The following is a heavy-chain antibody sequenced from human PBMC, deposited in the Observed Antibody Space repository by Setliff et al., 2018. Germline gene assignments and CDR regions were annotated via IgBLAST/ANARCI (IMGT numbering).Heavy chain of an antibody. J-gene: IGHJ4*01. V-gene: IGHV4-61*09. CDR3: VRPGGTTVVARHFDY. D-gene: IGHD2-15*01. CDR1: GGSISSGTNY. Sequence: SETLSLTCTVSGGSISSGTNYWSWIRQPAGRGLEWIGHIDPSGNTNYHPSLKSRVTISIDTSRNQFSLELRSVTVADTATYYCVRPGGTTVVARHFDYWGSGILVTVSS. CDR2: IDPSGNT.